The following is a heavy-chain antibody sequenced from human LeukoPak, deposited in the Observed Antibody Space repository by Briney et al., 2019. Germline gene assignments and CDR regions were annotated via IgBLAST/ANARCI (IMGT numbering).Heavy chain of an antibody. J-gene: IGHJ4*02. CDR1: GGSFSGYY. CDR2: INHSGST. Sequence: SETLSLTCAVYGGSFSGYYWSWIRQPPGKGLEWIGEINHSGSTNYNPSLKSRVTISVDTSKNQFSLKLSSVIAADTAVYYCARESSGFPPDYWGQGTLVTVSS. CDR3: ARESSGFPPDY. D-gene: IGHD6-19*01. V-gene: IGHV4-34*01.